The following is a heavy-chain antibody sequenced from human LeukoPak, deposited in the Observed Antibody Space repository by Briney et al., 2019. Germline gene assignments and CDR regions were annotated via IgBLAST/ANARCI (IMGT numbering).Heavy chain of an antibody. CDR2: IGPNSGGT. V-gene: IGHV1-2*06. CDR3: ARGDYSNYYFDY. J-gene: IGHJ4*02. Sequence: GASVKVSCKASGYTFTGYYMHWVRQAPGQGLEWMGRIGPNSGGTNYAQKFQGRVTMTRDTSISTAYMELSRLRSDDTAVYYCARGDYSNYYFDYWGQGTLVTVSS. CDR1: GYTFTGYY. D-gene: IGHD4-11*01.